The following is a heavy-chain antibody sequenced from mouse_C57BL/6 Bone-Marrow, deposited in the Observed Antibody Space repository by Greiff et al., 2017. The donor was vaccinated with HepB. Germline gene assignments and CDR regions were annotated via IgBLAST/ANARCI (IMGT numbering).Heavy chain of an antibody. CDR1: GFSLTSYG. V-gene: IGHV2-2*01. CDR3: ARPYSSGYVEDAMDY. J-gene: IGHJ4*01. CDR2: IWSGGST. D-gene: IGHD3-2*02. Sequence: VKLVESGPGLVQPSQSLSITCTVSGFSLTSYGVHWVRQSPGKGLEWLGVIWSGGSTDYNAAFISRLSISKDNYKSQVFFKMNSLQADDTAIYYCARPYSSGYVEDAMDYWGQGTSVTVSS.